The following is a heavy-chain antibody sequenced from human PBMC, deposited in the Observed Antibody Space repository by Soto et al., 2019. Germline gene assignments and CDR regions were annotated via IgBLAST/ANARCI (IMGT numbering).Heavy chain of an antibody. V-gene: IGHV3-23*01. CDR3: ARTYYYDSTGYYRTFDY. J-gene: IGHJ4*02. Sequence: PGGSLRLSYAASGFTFGSYAMSWVRLAPGKGLEWVSVAGPSGSSTFYADSVRGRFTISRDNVENTLYLQMNSLRVADTALYFCARTYYYDSTGYYRTFDYWGQGTLVTVSS. CDR2: AGPSGSST. CDR1: GFTFGSYA. D-gene: IGHD3-22*01.